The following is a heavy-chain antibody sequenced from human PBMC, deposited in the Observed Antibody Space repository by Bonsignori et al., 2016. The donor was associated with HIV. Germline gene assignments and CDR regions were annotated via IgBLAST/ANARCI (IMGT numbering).Heavy chain of an antibody. CDR3: ARGRIGYYDSSGSLF. D-gene: IGHD3-22*01. V-gene: IGHV1-8*01. CDR2: MNPNSGNT. J-gene: IGHJ4*02. Sequence: WVRQAPGQGLEWMGWMNPNSGNTGYAQKFQGRVTMTRNTSISTAYMELSSLRSEDTAVYYCARGRIGYYDSSGSLFWGQGTLVTVSS.